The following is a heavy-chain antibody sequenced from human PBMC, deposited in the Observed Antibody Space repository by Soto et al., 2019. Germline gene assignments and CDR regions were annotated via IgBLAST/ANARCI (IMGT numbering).Heavy chain of an antibody. CDR3: ARDYNYAMAV. D-gene: IGHD1-1*01. CDR1: GFTFSDYT. V-gene: IGHV3-48*02. Sequence: GGSLRLSCAASGFTFSDYTFNWVRQAPGKGLEWVAYIRSGTVYYADSVKGRFTISRDNAKASLYLQMNSLRDEDTAVYYCARDYNYAMAVWGQGTTVTVSS. CDR2: IRSGTV. J-gene: IGHJ6*02.